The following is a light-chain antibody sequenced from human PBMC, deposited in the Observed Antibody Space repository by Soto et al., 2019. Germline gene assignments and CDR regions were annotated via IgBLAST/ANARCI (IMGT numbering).Light chain of an antibody. J-gene: IGKJ1*01. CDR1: QTIRSNY. V-gene: IGKV3-20*01. CDR3: LQYGSSPWT. CDR2: GAS. Sequence: DTVLSRSPGTLSLSPGERATLSCRASQTIRSNYLAWYRQTPGQAPRLLIYGASNRATGIADRFSGSGSGTDFTLIISRLEPEDFVLYYCLQYGSSPWTFGQGTKLEIK.